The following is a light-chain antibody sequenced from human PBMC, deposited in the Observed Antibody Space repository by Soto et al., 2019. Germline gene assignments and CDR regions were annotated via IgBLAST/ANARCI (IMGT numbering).Light chain of an antibody. CDR2: EVS. CDR3: SSYRSSSTV. Sequence: QSALTQPPSASGSPGQSVTISCTGTSSDVGSYNYVSWYQQHPGKAPKLMIYEVSTRPSGVSSRFSGSKSGNTASLTISGLQAEDEADYYCSSYRSSSTVFGTGTKLTVL. V-gene: IGLV2-14*01. CDR1: SSDVGSYNY. J-gene: IGLJ1*01.